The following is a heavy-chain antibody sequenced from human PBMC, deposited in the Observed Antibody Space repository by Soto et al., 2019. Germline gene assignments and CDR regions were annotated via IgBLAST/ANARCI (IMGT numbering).Heavy chain of an antibody. CDR2: MNPNSGNT. Sequence: QVQLVQSGAEVKKPGASVKVSCKASGYTFPSYDINWVRQATGQGLEWMGWMNPNSGNTGYAQKFQGRANMTRNTSISTAYMELSSLRSEGTAVDYCARGDWLLPLVWDYWGQGTLVTVSS. J-gene: IGHJ4*02. V-gene: IGHV1-8*01. CDR1: GYTFPSYD. D-gene: IGHD3-9*01. CDR3: ARGDWLLPLVWDY.